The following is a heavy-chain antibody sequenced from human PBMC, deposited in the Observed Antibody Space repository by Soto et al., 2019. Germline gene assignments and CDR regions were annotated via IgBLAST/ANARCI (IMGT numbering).Heavy chain of an antibody. Sequence: GGSLRLSCVVSVFPFGANAMSWVRQAPGKGLEWVSGLSNTGRRTSYADSVKGRFNISRDNSENTVYLQMNSLRVEDTAVYYCATQMGATQGPFDNWGQGTLVTVSS. V-gene: IGHV3-23*01. CDR3: ATQMGATQGPFDN. D-gene: IGHD1-26*01. J-gene: IGHJ4*02. CDR2: LSNTGRRT. CDR1: VFPFGANA.